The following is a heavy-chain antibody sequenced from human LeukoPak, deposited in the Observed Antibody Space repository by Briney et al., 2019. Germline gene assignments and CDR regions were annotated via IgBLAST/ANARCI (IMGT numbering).Heavy chain of an antibody. CDR3: ARDLAMIAHAFDY. J-gene: IGHJ4*02. CDR2: IYYSGST. V-gene: IGHV4-39*07. Sequence: SETLSLTCTVSGGSISSSSYYWGWIRQPPGKGLEWIGSIYYSGSTYYNPSLKSRVTISVDTSKNQFSLKLSSVTAADTAVYYCARDLAMIAHAFDYWGQGTLVTVS. D-gene: IGHD3-22*01. CDR1: GGSISSSSYY.